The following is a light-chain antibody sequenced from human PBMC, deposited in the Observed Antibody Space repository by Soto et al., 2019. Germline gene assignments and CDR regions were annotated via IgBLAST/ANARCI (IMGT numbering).Light chain of an antibody. CDR1: SSNIGAGYN. CDR3: QSFDLSVSWV. Sequence: QSVLTQPPSVSGAPGQRVIISCTGSSSNIGAGYNVQWYQQLPGTAPKLFIYHSTNRPSGVPDRFSASKSGTSASLTITGLQAEDEADYYCQSFDLSVSWVFGGGTKVTVL. V-gene: IGLV1-40*01. J-gene: IGLJ3*02. CDR2: HST.